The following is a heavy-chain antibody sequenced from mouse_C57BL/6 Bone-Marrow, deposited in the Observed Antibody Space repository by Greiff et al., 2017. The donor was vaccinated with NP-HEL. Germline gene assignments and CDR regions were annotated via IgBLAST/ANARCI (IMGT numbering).Heavy chain of an antibody. CDR3: ARRDYGSGYFDY. V-gene: IGHV5-12*01. J-gene: IGHJ2*01. Sequence: VQLKESGGGLVQPGGSLKLSCAASGFTFSDYYMYWVRQTPEKRLEWVAYISNGGGSTYYPDTVKGRFTISRDNAKNTLYLQMSRLKSEDTAMYYCARRDYGSGYFDYWGQGTTLTVSS. D-gene: IGHD1-1*01. CDR1: GFTFSDYY. CDR2: ISNGGGST.